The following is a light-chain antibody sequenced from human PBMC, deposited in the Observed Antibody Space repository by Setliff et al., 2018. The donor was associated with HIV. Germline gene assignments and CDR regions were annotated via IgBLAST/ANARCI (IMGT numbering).Light chain of an antibody. CDR1: SSDVGGYNY. CDR2: DVS. CDR3: CSYAGSYTVL. J-gene: IGLJ2*01. V-gene: IGLV2-11*01. Sequence: QSVLTQPRSVSGSPGQSVTMSCTGTSSDVGGYNYVSWYQRHPGKAPKLMIYDVSKRPSGVPDRFSGSKSGNTAFLTISGLQGEDEADYYCCSYAGSYTVLFGGGTKVTVL.